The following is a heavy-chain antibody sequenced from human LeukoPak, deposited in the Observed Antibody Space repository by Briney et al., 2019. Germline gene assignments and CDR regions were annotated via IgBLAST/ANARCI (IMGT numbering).Heavy chain of an antibody. J-gene: IGHJ4*02. CDR3: ASSGSGWPTLDY. CDR1: GGSISNYY. Sequence: SETLSLTCTVSGGSISNYYWSWIRQPPGKGLEWIGYIYYSGSTNYNPSLKSRVTISVDTSKNQFSLKLSSVTAADTAVYYCASSGSGWPTLDYWGQGTLVTVSS. D-gene: IGHD6-19*01. V-gene: IGHV4-59*01. CDR2: IYYSGST.